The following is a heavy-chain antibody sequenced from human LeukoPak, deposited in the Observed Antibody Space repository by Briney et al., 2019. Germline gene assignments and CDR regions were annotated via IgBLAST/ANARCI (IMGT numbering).Heavy chain of an antibody. CDR2: ISDEGTKK. Sequence: PGGSLRLSCAASGFTFTNYAMHWVRQAPGKGLEWVAVISDEGTKKYYAESVKGRFTISRDNSKNTLYLHMNSLRAEDTAVYFCARDYDRSDSSFPAYDFDYWGQGTLVIV. J-gene: IGHJ4*02. CDR3: ARDYDRSDSSFPAYDFDY. D-gene: IGHD3-16*01. V-gene: IGHV3-30-3*01. CDR1: GFTFTNYA.